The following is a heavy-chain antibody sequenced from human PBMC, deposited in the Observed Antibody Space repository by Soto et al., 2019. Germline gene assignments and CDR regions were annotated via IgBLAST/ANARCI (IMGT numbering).Heavy chain of an antibody. Sequence: GGSLGLSCAASGFTFSSYAMHWVRQAPGKGLEWVAVISYDGSNKYYADSVKGRFTISRDNSKNTLYLQMNSLRAEDTAVYYCARDFRGSYADYWGQGTLVTVSS. CDR1: GFTFSSYA. V-gene: IGHV3-30-3*01. D-gene: IGHD1-26*01. J-gene: IGHJ4*02. CDR2: ISYDGSNK. CDR3: ARDFRGSYADY.